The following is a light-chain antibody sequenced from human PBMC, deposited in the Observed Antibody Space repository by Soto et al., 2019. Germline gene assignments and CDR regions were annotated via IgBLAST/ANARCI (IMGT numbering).Light chain of an antibody. CDR1: SGHSSYI. J-gene: IGLJ2*01. CDR2: LEGSGSY. V-gene: IGLV4-60*02. CDR3: ETWDSNTRV. Sequence: QAVVTQPSSASASLGSSVKLTCTLSSGHSSYIIAWHQQQPGKAPRYLMKLEGSGSYNKGSGVPDRFSGSSSGADRYLTISNLQFEDEADYYCETWDSNTRVFGGGTKVTVL.